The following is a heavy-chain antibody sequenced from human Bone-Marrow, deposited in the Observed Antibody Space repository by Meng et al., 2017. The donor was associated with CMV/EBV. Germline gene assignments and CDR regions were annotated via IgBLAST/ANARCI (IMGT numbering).Heavy chain of an antibody. J-gene: IGHJ3*02. D-gene: IGHD1-26*01. CDR1: GFTFTEHS. CDR2: INAARTAM. Sequence: GESLKISCTTSGFTFTEHSMNWVRQVPGKGLEWVAYINAARTAMWYADSVKGRFTISRDNAKNSLYLQMNSLRVEDTAVYFCARGRRSGTSAFDIWGQGTMVTVSS. CDR3: ARGRRSGTSAFDI. V-gene: IGHV3-48*04.